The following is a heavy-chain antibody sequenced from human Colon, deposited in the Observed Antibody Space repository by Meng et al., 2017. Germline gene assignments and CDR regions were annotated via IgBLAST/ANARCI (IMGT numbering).Heavy chain of an antibody. V-gene: IGHV1-69*13. CDR1: GGTFRSYG. CDR2: IIPISGKA. D-gene: IGHD3-22*01. J-gene: IGHJ4*02. Sequence: SVKVSCKASGGTFRSYGISWVRQAPGQGLEWLGVIIPISGKANSAQKFQGRVTITADESTSTACMELSSLRFEDTAVYYCARANYNYDSTGSLDHWGQGTLVTVSS. CDR3: ARANYNYDSTGSLDH.